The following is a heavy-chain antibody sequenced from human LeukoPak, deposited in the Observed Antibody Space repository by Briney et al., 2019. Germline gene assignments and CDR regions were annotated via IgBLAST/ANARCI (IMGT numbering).Heavy chain of an antibody. Sequence: GGSLRLSCAASGFPFSSYAMAWVRQAPGKGLEWVSAISGSDVSTYYADSVKGRFTISRDNSKNTLYLQMNSLRAEDTAVYYCAKDRSCSGGSCYSTYFDYWGQGTLVTVSS. J-gene: IGHJ4*02. V-gene: IGHV3-23*01. CDR3: AKDRSCSGGSCYSTYFDY. CDR1: GFPFSSYA. D-gene: IGHD2-15*01. CDR2: ISGSDVST.